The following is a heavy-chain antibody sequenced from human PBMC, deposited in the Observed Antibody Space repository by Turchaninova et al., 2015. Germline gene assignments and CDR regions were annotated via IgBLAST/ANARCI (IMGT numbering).Heavy chain of an antibody. D-gene: IGHD1-26*01. V-gene: IGHV4-39*07. CDR3: ARAVRGGNYYLDY. CDR1: GGSISSSRYY. Sequence: SETLSLSCTVPGGSISSSRYYWGWIRQPPGKGLEWIGIIYYGGSTYYNPSLKSRVTITVDTSKNQFSLKLSSVTAADTAVYYCARAVRGGNYYLDYWGQGTLVTVSS. J-gene: IGHJ4*02. CDR2: IYYGGST.